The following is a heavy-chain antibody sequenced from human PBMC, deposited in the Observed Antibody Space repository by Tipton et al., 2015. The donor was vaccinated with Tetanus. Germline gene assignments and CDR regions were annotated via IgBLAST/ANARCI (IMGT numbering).Heavy chain of an antibody. CDR2: ISGSGAT. CDR1: GASLRGGDYH. V-gene: IGHV4-61*08. J-gene: IGHJ5*02. Sequence: TLSLTCTVSGASLRGGDYHWSWIRQPPGKGLEWLAYISGSGATNSNYYLKSRITMTRDTSRNQFSLTLTSVTAADTAVYYCARTAHNWFDPWGQGILVTVSS. D-gene: IGHD2-21*02. CDR3: ARTAHNWFDP.